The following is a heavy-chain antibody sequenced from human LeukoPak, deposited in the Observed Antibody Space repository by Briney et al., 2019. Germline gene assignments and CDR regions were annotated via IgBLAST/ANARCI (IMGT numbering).Heavy chain of an antibody. J-gene: IGHJ4*02. CDR1: GGSISSSSYY. CDR2: IYYSGST. V-gene: IGHV4-39*01. CDR3: ATPYPAAASY. D-gene: IGHD6-13*01. Sequence: SETLSLTRTVSGGSISSSSYYWGWIRQPPGKGLEWIGSIYYSGSTYYNPSLKCRVTISVDTSKNQFSLKLSSVTAADTAVYYCATPYPAAASYWGQGTLVTVSS.